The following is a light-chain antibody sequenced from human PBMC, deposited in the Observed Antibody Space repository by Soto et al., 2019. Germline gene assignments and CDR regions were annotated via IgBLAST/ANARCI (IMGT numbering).Light chain of an antibody. Sequence: QSVLTQPPSVSGAPGQRVTISCTGSSSNIGAGYDVHWYQQLPGTAPKLLIYGNSNRPSGVPDRLSGSKSGTSASLAITGLQAEDEADYYCQSYDSSLSALFGGGTKLTVL. V-gene: IGLV1-40*01. J-gene: IGLJ2*01. CDR3: QSYDSSLSAL. CDR2: GNS. CDR1: SSNIGAGYD.